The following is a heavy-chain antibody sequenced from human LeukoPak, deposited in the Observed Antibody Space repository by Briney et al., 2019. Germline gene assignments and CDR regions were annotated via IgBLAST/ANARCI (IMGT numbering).Heavy chain of an antibody. CDR2: ISYDGSNK. CDR3: AKDLGYRDTAMVTIY. V-gene: IGHV3-30*18. Sequence: GRSLRLSCAASGFTFSSYGMHWVRQAPGKGLEWVAVISYDGSNKYYADSVKGRFTISRDNSKNTLYLQMNSLRAEDTAVYYCAKDLGYRDTAMVTIYWGQGTLVTVSS. J-gene: IGHJ4*02. D-gene: IGHD5-18*01. CDR1: GFTFSSYG.